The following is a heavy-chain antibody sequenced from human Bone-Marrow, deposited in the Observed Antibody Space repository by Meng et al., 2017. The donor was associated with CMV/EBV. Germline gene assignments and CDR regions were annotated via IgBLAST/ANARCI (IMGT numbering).Heavy chain of an antibody. D-gene: IGHD2-2*02. CDR1: GFTFSNYN. V-gene: IGHV3-21*01. J-gene: IGHJ6*02. Sequence: GGSLRLSCAASGFTFSNYNMNWVRQAPGKWLEWVSSISSSGSYIYYADSVKGRFTISRDNSKNTLYLQMNSLRAEDTAVYYCARDNGDIVVVPAAITYYYYGMDVWGQGTTVTVSS. CDR3: ARDNGDIVVVPAAITYYYYGMDV. CDR2: ISSSGSYI.